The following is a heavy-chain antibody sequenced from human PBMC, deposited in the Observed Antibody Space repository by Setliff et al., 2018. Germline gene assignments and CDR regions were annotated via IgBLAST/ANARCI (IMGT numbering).Heavy chain of an antibody. V-gene: IGHV6-1*01. Sequence: SQTLSLTCAISGDSVSSNSAAWNWIRQSPSRGLEWLGRTYYRSKWYNDYAVSVKSRITINPDTSKNQSSLQLNSVTPEDTAVYYCARDQRLPLTYYYYGMDVWGQGTTVTVSS. CDR1: GDSVSSNSAA. CDR3: ARDQRLPLTYYYYGMDV. CDR2: TYYRSKWYN. J-gene: IGHJ6*02. D-gene: IGHD1-1*01.